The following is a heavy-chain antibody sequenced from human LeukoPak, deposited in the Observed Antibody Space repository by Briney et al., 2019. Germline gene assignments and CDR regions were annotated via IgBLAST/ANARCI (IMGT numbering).Heavy chain of an antibody. CDR2: INHSGST. CDR1: GVSISSNLW. J-gene: IGHJ4*02. D-gene: IGHD1-26*01. V-gene: IGHV4-4*02. CDR3: ARVKIGVDRGSYFDY. Sequence: KASETLSLTCAVSGVSISSNLWWTWVRQPPGKGLEWIGEINHSGSTNYNPSLKSRVTISVDTSKNQFSLKLSSVTAADTAVYYCARVKIGVDRGSYFDYWGQGTLVTVSS.